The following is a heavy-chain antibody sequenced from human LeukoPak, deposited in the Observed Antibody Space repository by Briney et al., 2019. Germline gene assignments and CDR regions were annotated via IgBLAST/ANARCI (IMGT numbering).Heavy chain of an antibody. CDR1: GYSISSGYY. CDR3: ARHGTIWQRQLELEY. J-gene: IGHJ4*02. Sequence: PSETLSLTCTVSGYSISSGYYWGWIRQPPGKGLEWIGSIYHSGSTYYNPSLKSRVTISVDTSKNQFSLKLSSVTAADTAVYYCARHGTIWQRQLELEYWGQGTLVTVSS. V-gene: IGHV4-38-2*02. D-gene: IGHD6-13*01. CDR2: IYHSGST.